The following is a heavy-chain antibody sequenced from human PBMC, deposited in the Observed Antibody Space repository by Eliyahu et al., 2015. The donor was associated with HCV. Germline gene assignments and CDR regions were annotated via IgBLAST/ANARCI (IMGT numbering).Heavy chain of an antibody. CDR2: MNPNXGNT. CDR3: ARGGGCTSTSCYYYGMDV. D-gene: IGHD2-2*01. J-gene: IGHJ6*02. Sequence: QVQLVQSGTEVKKPGASVKVSCKASGYTFTSYDINWVRQATGKGXEWMGWMNPNXGNTGYAQKFQGRVTMXRDTSISTAYMELSSLGSEDTAVYYCARGGGCTSTSCYYYGMDVWGQGTTVTVS. V-gene: IGHV1-8*02. CDR1: GYTFTSYD.